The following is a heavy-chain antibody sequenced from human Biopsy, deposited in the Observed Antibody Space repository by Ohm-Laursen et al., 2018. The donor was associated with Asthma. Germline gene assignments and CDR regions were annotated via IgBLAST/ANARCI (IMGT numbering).Heavy chain of an antibody. CDR3: ARAGQCSSTSCYNPGWFDP. CDR2: INHSGST. Sequence: GTLSLTCAVYGGSFSGSYWSWIRQPPGKGLEWIGEINHSGSTNYNPSLKSRVTISVDTSKNQFSLKLSSVTAADTAVYYCARAGQCSSTSCYNPGWFDPWGQGTLVTVSS. CDR1: GGSFSGSY. J-gene: IGHJ5*02. V-gene: IGHV4-34*01. D-gene: IGHD2-2*01.